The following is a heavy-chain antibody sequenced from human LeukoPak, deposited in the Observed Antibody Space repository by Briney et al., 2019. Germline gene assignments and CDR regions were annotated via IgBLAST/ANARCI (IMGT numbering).Heavy chain of an antibody. V-gene: IGHV3-23*01. D-gene: IGHD4-17*01. CDR2: FGGSGSST. Sequence: GGSLRLSCAASGFTFSKYAMSWVRLAPGKGLEWVSAFGGSGSSTYYADSVKGRFTISRDNSKNTLYLQMNSLRAEDTAIYYCAKELSATTEARFDYWGQGILVTVSS. J-gene: IGHJ4*02. CDR3: AKELSATTEARFDY. CDR1: GFTFSKYA.